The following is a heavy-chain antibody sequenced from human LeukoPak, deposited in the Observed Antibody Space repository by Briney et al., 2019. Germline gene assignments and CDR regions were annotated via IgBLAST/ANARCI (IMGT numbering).Heavy chain of an antibody. CDR3: ARDSGTTGEVKFDP. J-gene: IGHJ5*02. CDR1: GASFSSYY. V-gene: IGHV4-4*07. CDR2: ISGSGST. D-gene: IGHD3-10*01. Sequence: SETLSLTCTVSGASFSSYYWSWLRQPPGKGLEWIGRISGSGSTTYNPSLKSRLSISIDTSKNQFSLKLMSVTAADTAVYYCARDSGTTGEVKFDPWGQGTLVTVSS.